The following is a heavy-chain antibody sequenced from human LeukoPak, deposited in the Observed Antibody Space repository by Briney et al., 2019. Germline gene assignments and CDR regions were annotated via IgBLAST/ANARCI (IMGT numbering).Heavy chain of an antibody. CDR2: IYPGDSDT. CDR3: ARRRSSSRRTIDAFDI. Sequence: TGESLKISCKGSGYSFTNYWIGWVRQMPGKGLEWMGIIYPGDSDTRYSPSFQGQVTISADKSISTAYLQWSSLKASDTAMYYCARRRSSSRRTIDAFDIWGQGTMVTVSS. D-gene: IGHD6-6*01. CDR1: GYSFTNYW. J-gene: IGHJ3*02. V-gene: IGHV5-51*01.